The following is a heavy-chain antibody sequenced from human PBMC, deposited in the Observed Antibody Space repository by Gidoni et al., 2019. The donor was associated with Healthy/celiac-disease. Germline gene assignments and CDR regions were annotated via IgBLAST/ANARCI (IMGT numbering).Heavy chain of an antibody. D-gene: IGHD6-19*01. Sequence: QLQLQESGPGLVKPSETLSLTCTVSGGSISSSSYYWGWLRQPPGKGLEWIGSIYYSGSTYYNPSLKSRVTISVDTSKNQFSLKLSSVTAADTAVYYCQTRSGWYGVDYWGQGTLVTVSS. V-gene: IGHV4-39*01. CDR2: IYYSGST. J-gene: IGHJ4*02. CDR1: GGSISSSSYY. CDR3: QTRSGWYGVDY.